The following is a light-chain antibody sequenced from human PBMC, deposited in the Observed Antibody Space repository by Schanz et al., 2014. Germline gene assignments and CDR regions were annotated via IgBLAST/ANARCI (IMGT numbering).Light chain of an antibody. V-gene: IGKV3-20*01. CDR2: DVS. CDR3: QQYGDSPWT. J-gene: IGKJ1*01. Sequence: EIVLTQSPGTLSLSPGERATFSCRASQSVRSTYFAWYQHIPGQAPRLLIHDVSKRASGIADRFSGSGSGEEFTLTISRMEPQDFGVYYCQQYGDSPWTFGQGTKVEIK. CDR1: QSVRSTY.